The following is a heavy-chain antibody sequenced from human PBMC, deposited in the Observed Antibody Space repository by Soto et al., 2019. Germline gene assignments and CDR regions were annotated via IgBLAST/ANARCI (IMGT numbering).Heavy chain of an antibody. D-gene: IGHD2-21*02. J-gene: IGHJ4*02. CDR3: ARRDSGGYYRYFDS. Sequence: QVQLVQSGAEVKKPGSSVKVSCKASGGTFSTNPISWVRQAPGQGLEWMGGTGSGTGPGNNAQKFQGRLTITADKSTNTAYMELSSLSSEDTAIYYWARRDSGGYYRYFDSWGQGTLVTVSS. V-gene: IGHV1-69*06. CDR1: GGTFSTNP. CDR2: TGSGTGPG.